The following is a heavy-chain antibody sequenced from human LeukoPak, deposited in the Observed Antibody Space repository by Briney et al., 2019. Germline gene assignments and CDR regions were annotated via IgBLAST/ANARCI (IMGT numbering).Heavy chain of an antibody. D-gene: IGHD3-22*01. CDR1: GFTFSSYG. CDR3: AKDLIAGSSGYYFDY. J-gene: IGHJ4*02. V-gene: IGHV3-30*18. Sequence: GGSLRLSCAASGFTFSSYGMHWVRQAPGKRLEWVAVISYDGSNKYYADSVKGRFTISRDNSKNTLYLQMNSLRAEDTAVYYCAKDLIAGSSGYYFDYWGQGTLVTVSS. CDR2: ISYDGSNK.